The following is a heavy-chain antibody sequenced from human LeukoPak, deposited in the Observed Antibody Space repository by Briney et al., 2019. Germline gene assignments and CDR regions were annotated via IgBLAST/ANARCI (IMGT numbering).Heavy chain of an antibody. D-gene: IGHD6-13*01. Sequence: PSETLSLTCTVSGGSVNSGSTSWSWLRQPAVTGLEWIGHIHGSGSTNYNPSVKSRVSISLDTSKNQVSLKLTSVTAADTAVYYCASGYYYFMDVWGKGTTVTVSS. V-gene: IGHV4-61*09. CDR2: IHGSGST. J-gene: IGHJ6*03. CDR1: GGSVNSGSTS. CDR3: ASGYYYFMDV.